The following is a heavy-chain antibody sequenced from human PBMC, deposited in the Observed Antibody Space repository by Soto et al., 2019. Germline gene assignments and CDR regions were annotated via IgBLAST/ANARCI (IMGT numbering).Heavy chain of an antibody. Sequence: QLQLQESGSGLVKPSQTLSLTCAVSGGSISSGGYSWSWIRQPPGKGLEWIGYIYHSGSTYYNPSLKSRVTISVDRSKNQFSLKLSSATAADTAVYYCARAAGYSSSWYVFDYWGQGTLVTVSS. J-gene: IGHJ4*02. D-gene: IGHD6-13*01. CDR1: GGSISSGGYS. CDR2: IYHSGST. V-gene: IGHV4-30-2*01. CDR3: ARAAGYSSSWYVFDY.